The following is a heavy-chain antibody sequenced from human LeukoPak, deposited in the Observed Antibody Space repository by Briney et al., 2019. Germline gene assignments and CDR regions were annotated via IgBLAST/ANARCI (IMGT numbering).Heavy chain of an antibody. V-gene: IGHV3-30*02. CDR2: IRYDGSNK. Sequence: GGSLRLSCAASGFTFSNYAMHWVRQAPGKGLDWVAFIRYDGSNKYYADSVKGRFTISRDNSKNTLYLQMNSLKPEDTAVYYCAKVWSVGASMAILRTDFDYWGQGTLVTVSS. CDR1: GFTFSNYA. J-gene: IGHJ4*02. CDR3: AKVWSVGASMAILRTDFDY. D-gene: IGHD1-26*01.